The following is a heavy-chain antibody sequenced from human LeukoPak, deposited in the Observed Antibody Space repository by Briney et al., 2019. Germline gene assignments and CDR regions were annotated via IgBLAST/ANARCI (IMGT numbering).Heavy chain of an antibody. D-gene: IGHD2-2*01. Sequence: GGSLRLSCAASGFTFSDYYMSWIRQAPGKGLEWVAVISYDGSNKYYADSVKGRFTISRDNSKNTLYLQMNSLRAEDTAVYYCARDKVVPAAVYYYYGMDVWGQGTTVTVSS. V-gene: IGHV3-30-3*01. CDR2: ISYDGSNK. CDR3: ARDKVVPAAVYYYYGMDV. CDR1: GFTFSDYY. J-gene: IGHJ6*02.